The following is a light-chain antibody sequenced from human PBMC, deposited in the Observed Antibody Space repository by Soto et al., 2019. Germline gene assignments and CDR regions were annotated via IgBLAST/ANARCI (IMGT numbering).Light chain of an antibody. CDR1: SSDVGGYNY. V-gene: IGLV2-14*01. J-gene: IGLJ2*01. CDR3: SSYTGSSSNGV. Sequence: QSALTQPASVSGSPGQSITISCTGTSSDVGGYNYVSWYQQHPGKAPKLLIYDVSNRPSGVSNRFSGSKSANTASLTISGLQAEDAADYYCSSYTGSSSNGVFGGGTKLTVL. CDR2: DVS.